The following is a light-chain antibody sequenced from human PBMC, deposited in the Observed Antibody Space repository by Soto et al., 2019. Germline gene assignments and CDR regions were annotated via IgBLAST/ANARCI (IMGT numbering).Light chain of an antibody. Sequence: EIVLTQSPGTLSLSPGDRATLSCRASQSLSGDYLAWYQQKPGQAPRLLIYDASRRATDIPARFSGSGSGTDFVLTISRLEPADFAVYFCQQYDTFPRTFGQGTKVEIQ. J-gene: IGKJ1*01. CDR1: QSLSGDY. V-gene: IGKV3-20*01. CDR2: DAS. CDR3: QQYDTFPRT.